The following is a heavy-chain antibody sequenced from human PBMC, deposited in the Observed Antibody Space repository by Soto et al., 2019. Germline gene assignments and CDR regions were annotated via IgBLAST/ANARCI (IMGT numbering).Heavy chain of an antibody. Sequence: SETLSLTCTVSGGSISSGEYYWSWIRQPPGKGLEWIGYIYYSGSTYYNPSLKSRVTISVDTSKNQFSLKLSSVTAADTAVYYCARASATLHYYGMDVWGQGTTVTVSS. CDR2: IYYSGST. D-gene: IGHD3-10*01. V-gene: IGHV4-30-4*01. J-gene: IGHJ6*02. CDR3: ARASATLHYYGMDV. CDR1: GGSISSGEYY.